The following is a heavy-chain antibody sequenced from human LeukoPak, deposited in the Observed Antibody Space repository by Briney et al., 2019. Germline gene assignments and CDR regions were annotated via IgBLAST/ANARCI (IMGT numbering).Heavy chain of an antibody. J-gene: IGHJ6*02. CDR2: RWYDGSNK. CDR3: ARGGDYGDYVGYYYYYGMDV. CDR1: GFTFSSYG. V-gene: IGHV3-33*01. Sequence: PGGSLRLSCSASGFTFSSYGMHWVRQAPGKGLEWVAVRWYDGSNKYYADSVKGRFTISRDNSKNTLYLQMNSLRAEDTAVYYCARGGDYGDYVGYYYYYGMDVWGQGTTVTVSS. D-gene: IGHD4-17*01.